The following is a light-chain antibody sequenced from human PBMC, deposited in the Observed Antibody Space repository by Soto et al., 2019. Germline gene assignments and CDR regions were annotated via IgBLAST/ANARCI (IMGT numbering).Light chain of an antibody. CDR2: EGT. V-gene: IGLV2-23*01. Sequence: QSALTQPASVSGSPGQSITISCTGTISDVGSSNLVSWYQQHPDKAPKLMIYEGTKRPSGVSNRFSGSKSGNTASLTISGLQTEDEADYYCCSYATNSPWVFGGGTKVTVL. J-gene: IGLJ3*02. CDR3: CSYATNSPWV. CDR1: ISDVGSSNL.